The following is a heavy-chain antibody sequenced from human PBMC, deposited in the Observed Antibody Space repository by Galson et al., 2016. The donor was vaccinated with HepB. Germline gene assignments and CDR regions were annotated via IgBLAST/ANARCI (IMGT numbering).Heavy chain of an antibody. V-gene: IGHV4-4*02. CDR1: GGSITSTNW. J-gene: IGHJ4*02. D-gene: IGHD2-2*01. CDR3: AREGLLGTTSCCKGFDY. CDR2: IYHSGTT. Sequence: ETLSLTCADSGGSITSTNWWSWVRQPPGKGLEWIGEIYHSGTTNYNPSLKSRVTMSVDKSNNQFSLKLTSVTAADTAVYYCAREGLLGTTSCCKGFDYWGQGALVTVSS.